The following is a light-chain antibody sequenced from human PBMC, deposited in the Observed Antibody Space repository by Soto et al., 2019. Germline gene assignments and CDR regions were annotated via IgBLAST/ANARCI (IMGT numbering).Light chain of an antibody. CDR2: DAS. Sequence: EIVMTQSPATLSVSPGERATISCRASQSVSTNVAWYQQKRGQAPRLLIYDASTRATGFPARFSGSGSGTDFTLTISSLQSEDFAVYYCQQYNNWPPWTFGQGTQVEIK. J-gene: IGKJ1*01. V-gene: IGKV3-15*01. CDR1: QSVSTN. CDR3: QQYNNWPPWT.